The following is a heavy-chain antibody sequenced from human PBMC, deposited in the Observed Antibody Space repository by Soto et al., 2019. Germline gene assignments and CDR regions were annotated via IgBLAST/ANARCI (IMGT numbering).Heavy chain of an antibody. CDR2: INSDGSST. CDR1: GFTFSSYW. V-gene: IGHV3-74*01. Sequence: PGGSLRLSCAASGFTFSSYWMHWVRQTPGEGLVWVSRINSDGSSTTYADSVKGRFTISRDNAKNTLYLQMNSLRAEDTAVYYCAKEYRLSWPRKKAAAGIDLDYWGQGTLVTVSS. D-gene: IGHD6-13*01. J-gene: IGHJ4*02. CDR3: AKEYRLSWPRKKAAAGIDLDY.